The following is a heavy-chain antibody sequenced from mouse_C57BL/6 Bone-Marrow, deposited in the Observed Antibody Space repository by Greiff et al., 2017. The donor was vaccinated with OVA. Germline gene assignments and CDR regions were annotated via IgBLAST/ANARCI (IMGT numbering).Heavy chain of an antibody. CDR1: GYTFSTYW. J-gene: IGHJ3*01. Sequence: VQLQQSGAALVKPGASVKISCKASGYTFSTYWMNWVKQRPGKGLEWIGQIYPGDGDTNYNGKVKGKATLTADTSSSTAYMQLSSLTSADATVYCGARGAYWGQGTLVTVSS. V-gene: IGHV1-80*01. CDR2: IYPGDGDT. CDR3: ARGAY.